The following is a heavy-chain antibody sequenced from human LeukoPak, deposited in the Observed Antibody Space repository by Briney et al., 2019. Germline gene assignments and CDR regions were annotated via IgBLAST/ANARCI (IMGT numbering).Heavy chain of an antibody. CDR2: IIPIIGIT. Sequence: SVTVSCTTSGGTFTSYTISWVRQAPGQGREWMGSIIPIIGITNYAQKFQGRVTITAAKSTSTAHIELSRLRSEDTAVYSCARARGGYDSSGYYYYYYGMDVWGQGTTVTVSS. CDR3: ARARGGYDSSGYYYYYYGMDV. D-gene: IGHD3-22*01. V-gene: IGHV1-69*02. J-gene: IGHJ6*02. CDR1: GGTFTSYT.